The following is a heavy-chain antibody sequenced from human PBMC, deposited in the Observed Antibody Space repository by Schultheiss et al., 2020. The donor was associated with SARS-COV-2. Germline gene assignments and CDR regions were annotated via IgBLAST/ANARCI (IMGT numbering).Heavy chain of an antibody. V-gene: IGHV4-39*07. CDR3: AASVRYQLLYDY. J-gene: IGHJ4*02. D-gene: IGHD2-2*01. Sequence: SETLSLTCTVSGGSISSSSYYWGWIRQPPGKGLEWIGYIYHSGSTYYNPSLKSRVTISVDRSKNQFSLKLSSVTAADTAVYYCAASVRYQLLYDYWGQGTLVTVSS. CDR2: IYHSGST. CDR1: GGSISSSSYY.